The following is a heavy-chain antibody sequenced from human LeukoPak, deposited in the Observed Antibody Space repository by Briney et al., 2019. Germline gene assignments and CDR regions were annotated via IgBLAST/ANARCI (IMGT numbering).Heavy chain of an antibody. CDR1: RFTFSNYN. Sequence: GGSLRLSCAASRFTFSNYNMNWVRQAPGKGLEWVAYISGTGRTTNYADSVKGRFTISRDNAKNSLYLQMNSLRDEDTAVYYCASSGTYRFDYWGQGTLVTVSS. J-gene: IGHJ4*02. CDR2: ISGTGRTT. V-gene: IGHV3-48*02. D-gene: IGHD1-26*01. CDR3: ASSGTYRFDY.